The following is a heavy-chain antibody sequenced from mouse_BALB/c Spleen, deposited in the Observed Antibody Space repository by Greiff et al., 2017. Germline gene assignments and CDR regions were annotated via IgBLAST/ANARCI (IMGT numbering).Heavy chain of an antibody. CDR1: GYSITSGYY. CDR3: ARAPTMITAWFAY. CDR2: ISYDGSN. J-gene: IGHJ3*01. D-gene: IGHD2-4*01. V-gene: IGHV3-6*02. Sequence: EVQVVESGPGLVKPSQSLSLTCSVTGYSITSGYYWNWIRQFPGNKLEWMGYISYDGSNNYNPSLKNRISITRDTSKNQFFLKLNSVTTEDTATYYCARAPTMITAWFAYWGQGTLVTVSA.